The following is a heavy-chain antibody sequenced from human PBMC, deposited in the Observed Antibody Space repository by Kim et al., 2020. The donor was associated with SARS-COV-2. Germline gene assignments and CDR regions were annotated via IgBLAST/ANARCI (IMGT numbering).Heavy chain of an antibody. CDR2: YRGGT. J-gene: IGHJ4*02. Sequence: YRGGTNHTPPLKSRDTITVDTSKNQFSLKLSSVTAADTAVYYCARGFDYGGQGTLVTVSS. V-gene: IGHV4-59*09. CDR3: ARGFDY.